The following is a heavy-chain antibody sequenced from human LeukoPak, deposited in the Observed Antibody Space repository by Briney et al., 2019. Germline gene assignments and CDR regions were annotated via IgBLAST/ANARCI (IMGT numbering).Heavy chain of an antibody. CDR3: ARDRSFYCSSTSCYPPDAFDI. D-gene: IGHD2-2*01. J-gene: IGHJ3*02. Sequence: ASVKVSCKASGYTFTSYDINWVRQATGQGLEWMGWMNPNSGNTGYAQKFQGRVTMTRNTSISTAYMELSSLRSEDTAVCYCARDRSFYCSSTSCYPPDAFDIWGQGTMVTVSS. CDR2: MNPNSGNT. V-gene: IGHV1-8*01. CDR1: GYTFTSYD.